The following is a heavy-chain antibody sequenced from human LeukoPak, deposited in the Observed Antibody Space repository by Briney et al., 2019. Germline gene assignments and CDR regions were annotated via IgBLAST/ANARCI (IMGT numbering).Heavy chain of an antibody. J-gene: IGHJ4*02. CDR3: ARGAPCFY. D-gene: IGHD2-21*01. Sequence: PGGSLRLSCAASGFTVSSNYMSWVRQAPGKGLEWVSLIYSAGSPYYADSVKGRFTISRDNSKNTLYLQMNSLRADATAFYYCARGAPCFYWGQGTLVTVSS. V-gene: IGHV3-53*01. CDR1: GFTVSSNY. CDR2: IYSAGSP.